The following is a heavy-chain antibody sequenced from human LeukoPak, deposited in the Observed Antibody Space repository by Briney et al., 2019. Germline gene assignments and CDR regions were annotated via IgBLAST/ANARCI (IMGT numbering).Heavy chain of an antibody. J-gene: IGHJ4*02. D-gene: IGHD6-13*01. CDR3: ARDVQSVDSSSWYFGGYFDY. V-gene: IGHV3-53*01. CDR1: GFTVSSNY. CDR2: IYSGGST. Sequence: HPGGSLRLSCAASGFTVSSNYMSWVRQAPGKGLEWVSVIYSGGSTYYADSVKGRFTISRDNSKNTLYLQMNSLRVEDTAVYYCARDVQSVDSSSWYFGGYFDYWGQGTLVTVSS.